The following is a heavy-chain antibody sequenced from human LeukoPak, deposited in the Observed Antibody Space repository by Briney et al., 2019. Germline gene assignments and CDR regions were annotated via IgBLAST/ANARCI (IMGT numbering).Heavy chain of an antibody. J-gene: IGHJ3*01. Sequence: SETLSLTCAVYGGSFSGYYWSWIRQPPGKGLEWIGEINHSGSTNYNPSLKSRVTISVDTSKNQFSLNLRSVTASDTAVYYCARGNAFDVWGQGTMVTVSS. CDR2: INHSGST. CDR1: GGSFSGYY. CDR3: ARGNAFDV. V-gene: IGHV4-34*01.